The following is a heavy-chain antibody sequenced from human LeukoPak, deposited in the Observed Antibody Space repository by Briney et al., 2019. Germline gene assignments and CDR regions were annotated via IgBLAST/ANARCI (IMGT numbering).Heavy chain of an antibody. J-gene: IGHJ4*02. CDR3: ARGYYDSGGYYFDY. CDR1: GFSFSTYA. D-gene: IGHD3-22*01. Sequence: TGGSLRLSCDASGFSFSTYAMHWVRQAPGKGLEYVSAISSDGGITYCANSVEGRFTISRDNSKNTLYLQVGSLRAEDMAVYFCARGYYDSGGYYFDYWGQGTLVTVSS. CDR2: ISSDGGIT. V-gene: IGHV3-64*01.